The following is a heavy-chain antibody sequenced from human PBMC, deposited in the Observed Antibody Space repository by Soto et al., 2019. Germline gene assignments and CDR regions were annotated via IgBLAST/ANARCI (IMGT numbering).Heavy chain of an antibody. CDR2: INPSGGAT. D-gene: IGHD2-15*01. J-gene: IGHJ3*02. Sequence: GASVKVSCKASGYTFINFFIHWVRQAPGQGLEWVGIINPSGGATTYPQKFQGRVTMTRDTSTSTVYMDGSSLRFDDTAVYYCARSHCSGGSCYLGAFDIWGQGTMVTVSS. CDR3: ARSHCSGGSCYLGAFDI. CDR1: GYTFINFF. V-gene: IGHV1-46*01.